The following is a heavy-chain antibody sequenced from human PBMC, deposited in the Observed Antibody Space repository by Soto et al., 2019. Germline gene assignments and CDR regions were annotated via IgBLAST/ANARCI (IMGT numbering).Heavy chain of an antibody. J-gene: IGHJ4*02. D-gene: IGHD1-7*01. CDR3: AKGRGNYWAIDS. CDR2: ILSDGNNK. Sequence: QVQLVESGGGVVQPGRSLSLSCAASGFTFSSYGMHWVRQAPGKGLEWVAVILSDGNNKFYADSVKGRFTISSDNSTNTLYLQMDSLRVEDTAVYYCAKGRGNYWAIDSWGQGTLVTVSS. V-gene: IGHV3-30*18. CDR1: GFTFSSYG.